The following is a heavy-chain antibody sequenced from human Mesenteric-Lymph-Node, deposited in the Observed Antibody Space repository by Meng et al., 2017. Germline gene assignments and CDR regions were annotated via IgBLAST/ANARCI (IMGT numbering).Heavy chain of an antibody. CDR2: ISDSGKTT. J-gene: IGHJ4*02. D-gene: IGHD4-17*01. Sequence: GESLKISCAASGLTFNTYAMSWVRQAPGKGLEWVSGISDSGKTTFYADSVKGRFTISRDNSKYKVYLEISSLRAEDTAVYYCAKDYPDSGDYGRNPEFDSWGQGTLVTVSS. V-gene: IGHV3-23*01. CDR3: AKDYPDSGDYGRNPEFDS. CDR1: GLTFNTYA.